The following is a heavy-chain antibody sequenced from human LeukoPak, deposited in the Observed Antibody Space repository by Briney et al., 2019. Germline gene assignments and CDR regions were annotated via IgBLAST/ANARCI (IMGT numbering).Heavy chain of an antibody. V-gene: IGHV4-30-2*01. CDR2: IYHSGST. D-gene: IGHD3-10*01. J-gene: IGHJ3*02. CDR3: ARVVGSEAMDAFDI. Sequence: NPSETLSLTCTISGGSISSGGYSWSWIRQPPGKGLEWIGYIYHSGSTYYNPSLKSRVTISVDRSKNQFSLKLSSVTAADTAVYYCARVVGSEAMDAFDIWGQGTMVTVSS. CDR1: GGSISSGGYS.